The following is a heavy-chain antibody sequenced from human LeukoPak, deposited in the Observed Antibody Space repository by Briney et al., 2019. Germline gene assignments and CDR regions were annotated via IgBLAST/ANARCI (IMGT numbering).Heavy chain of an antibody. V-gene: IGHV1-8*01. CDR3: ARTSPRYYGSRMDA. D-gene: IGHD3-10*01. J-gene: IGHJ6*02. CDR2: MNPNSGNT. CDR1: GYTFTSYD. Sequence: ASVKVSCKASGYTFTSYDINWVRQATGQGLEWMGWMNPNSGNTGYAQKFQGRVTMTRNTSVNTAYMELSSLRSEDTAIYYCARTSPRYYGSRMDAWGQGTTVTVSS.